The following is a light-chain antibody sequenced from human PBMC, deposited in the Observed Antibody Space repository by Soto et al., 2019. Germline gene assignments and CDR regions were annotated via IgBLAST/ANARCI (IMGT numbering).Light chain of an antibody. J-gene: IGKJ1*01. CDR1: QGISNY. CDR2: GAS. Sequence: DIQMTQSPSSLSASVGDRVTITCRTSQGISNYLAWYQQKPGKVPKLLIYGASTLQPVVPSRFSGSGSGADFTLTISRLQPEDVATYYCQKYDGAPRTFGQGTKVEIK. CDR3: QKYDGAPRT. V-gene: IGKV1-27*01.